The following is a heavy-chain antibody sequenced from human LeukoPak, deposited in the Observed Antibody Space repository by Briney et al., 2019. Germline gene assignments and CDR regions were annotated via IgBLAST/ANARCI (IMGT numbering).Heavy chain of an antibody. CDR2: INPSGGST. J-gene: IGHJ4*02. CDR3: AREGERAWYFDY. CDR1: GYTFTSYY. V-gene: IGHV1-46*01. Sequence: ASVKVSCKASGYTFTSYYMHWVRQAPGQGLEWMGIINPSGGSTSYAQKFQGRVTMARDTSTSTVYMELSSLRSEDTAVYYCAREGERAWYFDYWGQGTLVTVSS. D-gene: IGHD1-1*01.